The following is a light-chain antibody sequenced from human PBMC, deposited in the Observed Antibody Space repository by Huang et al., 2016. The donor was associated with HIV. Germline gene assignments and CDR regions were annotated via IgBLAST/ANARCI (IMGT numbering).Light chain of an antibody. CDR2: AGA. CDR3: QQPPGT. Sequence: IQLTQSPSSLSAYVGDRVTITGRAVQGISSYLAWYQQKPGKAPKRLSYAGATFQSGVSSRFSGSGAGTDFTLTISCLQPEDFATYYCQQPPGTFGQGTRLEIK. J-gene: IGKJ5*01. CDR1: QGISSY. V-gene: IGKV1-9*01.